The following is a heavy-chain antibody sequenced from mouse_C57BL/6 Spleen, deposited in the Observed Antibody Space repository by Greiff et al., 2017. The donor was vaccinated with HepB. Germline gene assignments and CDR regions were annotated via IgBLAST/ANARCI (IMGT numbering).Heavy chain of an antibody. V-gene: IGHV5-17*01. CDR2: ISSGSSTI. CDR1: GFTFSDYG. J-gene: IGHJ4*01. CDR3: ARWDGYPYYAMDY. D-gene: IGHD2-3*01. Sequence: EVQRVESGGGLVKPGGSLKLSCAASGFTFSDYGMHWVRQAPEKGLEWVAYISSGSSTIYYADTVKGRFTISRDNAKNTLFLQMTSLRSEDTAMYYCARWDGYPYYAMDYWGQGTSVTVSS.